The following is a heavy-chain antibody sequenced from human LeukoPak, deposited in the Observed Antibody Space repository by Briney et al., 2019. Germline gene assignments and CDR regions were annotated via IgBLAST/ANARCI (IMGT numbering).Heavy chain of an antibody. Sequence: GGSLRLSCAASGLNFRKSWMTWVRQAPGKGLEWVSYISSSSSTIYYADSVKGRFTISRDNAKNSLYLQMNSLRDEDTAVYYCARDRGGSYQLWYFDYWGQGTLVTVSS. CDR3: ARDRGGSYQLWYFDY. V-gene: IGHV3-48*02. CDR2: ISSSSSTI. J-gene: IGHJ4*02. CDR1: GLNFRKSW. D-gene: IGHD1-26*01.